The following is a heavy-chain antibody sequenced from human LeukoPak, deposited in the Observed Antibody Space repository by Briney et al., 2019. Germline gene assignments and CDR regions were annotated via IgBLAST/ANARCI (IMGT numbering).Heavy chain of an antibody. Sequence: GGSLRLSCAASGFTFSSYSMNWVRQAPGKGLEWVSYISSSSTIYYADAVKGRFTISRDNAKNSLYLQMNSLRAEDTAVYYCARGFAEYCSSTSCPWDYYYYMDVWGKGTTVTVSS. J-gene: IGHJ6*03. CDR1: GFTFSSYS. CDR3: ARGFAEYCSSTSCPWDYYYYMDV. V-gene: IGHV3-48*01. CDR2: ISSSSTI. D-gene: IGHD2-2*01.